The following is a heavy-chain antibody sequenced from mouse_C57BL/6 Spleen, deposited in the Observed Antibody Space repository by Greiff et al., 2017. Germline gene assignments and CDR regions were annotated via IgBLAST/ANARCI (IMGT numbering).Heavy chain of an antibody. J-gene: IGHJ3*01. D-gene: IGHD1-1*01. Sequence: VKVVESGPGLVAPSQCLSITCTVSGFSFTSYGVDWVRQPPGKGLEWLGVIWGGGSTNYNSALMSRLSISKENTKCQVFLKMNSRQTDDTAMYYCAERDYGGSTLAWFAYWGQGTLVTVSA. V-gene: IGHV2-9*01. CDR3: AERDYGGSTLAWFAY. CDR1: GFSFTSYG. CDR2: IWGGGST.